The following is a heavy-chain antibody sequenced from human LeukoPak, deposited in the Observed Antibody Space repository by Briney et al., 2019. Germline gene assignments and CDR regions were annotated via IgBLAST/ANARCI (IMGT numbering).Heavy chain of an antibody. D-gene: IGHD6-13*01. CDR3: ARDQKVYSSSWYWSPLNYYYYGMDV. V-gene: IGHV1-69*13. J-gene: IGHJ6*02. CDR2: IIPIFGTA. CDR1: GGTFSSYA. Sequence: ASVKVSCKASGGTFSSYAISWVRQAPGQGLEWMGGIIPIFGTANYAQKFQGGVTITADESTSTAYMELSSLRSEDTAVYYCARDQKVYSSSWYWSPLNYYYYGMDVWGQGTTVTVSS.